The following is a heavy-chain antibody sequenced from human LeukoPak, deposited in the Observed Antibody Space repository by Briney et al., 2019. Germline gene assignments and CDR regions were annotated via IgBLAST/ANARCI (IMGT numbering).Heavy chain of an antibody. J-gene: IGHJ4*02. V-gene: IGHV3-7*01. CDR3: AREVLGVGATCDY. Sequence: GGSLRLSCAASGFTFDSYWMTWVRQAPGKGLEWVANIKQDGSDKYYVDSVKGRFTISRDNAKNSLYLQMNSLRAEDTAVCFCAREVLGVGATCDYWGQGTLVTVSS. D-gene: IGHD1-26*01. CDR2: IKQDGSDK. CDR1: GFTFDSYW.